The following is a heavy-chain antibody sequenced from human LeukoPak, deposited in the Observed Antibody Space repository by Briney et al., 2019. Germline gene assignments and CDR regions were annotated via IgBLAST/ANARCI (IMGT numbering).Heavy chain of an antibody. Sequence: SDTLSLTCTLSGGSISSYYWGWIRQPPGTGLEWIGNIYYSGSTYYNPSLKSRITISVDTSKNQFSLKLSSVTAADTAVFYCAIRYYYGSGSYDYWGQGTLVTVSS. V-gene: IGHV4-39*01. J-gene: IGHJ4*02. D-gene: IGHD3-10*01. CDR1: GGSISSYY. CDR2: IYYSGST. CDR3: AIRYYYGSGSYDY.